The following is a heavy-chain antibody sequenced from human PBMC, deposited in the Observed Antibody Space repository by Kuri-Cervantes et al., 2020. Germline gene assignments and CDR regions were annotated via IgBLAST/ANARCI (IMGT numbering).Heavy chain of an antibody. CDR1: GGSISSGGYS. Sequence: SETLSLTCAVSGGSISSGGYSWSWIRQPPGKGLEWIGRIYTSGSTNYNPSLKCRVTISVDTSKNQFSLKLSSVTAADTAVYYCGARGYWGQGTLVTVSS. V-gene: IGHV4-61*02. J-gene: IGHJ4*02. CDR2: IYTSGST. D-gene: IGHD3-10*01. CDR3: GARGY.